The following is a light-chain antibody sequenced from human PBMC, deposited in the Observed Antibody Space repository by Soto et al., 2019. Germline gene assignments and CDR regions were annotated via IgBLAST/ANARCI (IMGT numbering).Light chain of an antibody. Sequence: EIEMTQSPATLSVSPGERAALSCRASQSVGRNLAWYQQKPGQAPRLLIYGASTRATGFPARFSDSGSGTDFTLTISRLPSEDFAVYYCQQYGNWPLTFGGGTKVEIK. J-gene: IGKJ4*01. V-gene: IGKV3-15*01. CDR2: GAS. CDR3: QQYGNWPLT. CDR1: QSVGRN.